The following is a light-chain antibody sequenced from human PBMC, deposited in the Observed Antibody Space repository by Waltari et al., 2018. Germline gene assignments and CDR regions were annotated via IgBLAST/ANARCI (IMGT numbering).Light chain of an antibody. CDR3: QQYGSPPYT. Sequence: ASQRGGSRYLAWVQQKPGHAPRLLIYASSSRATAIPDRFSGSGSGTDFRLTIHRLEPEDYAVYYCQQYGSPPYTFGQRTKREIK. CDR1: QRGGSRY. CDR2: ASS. V-gene: IGKV3-20*01. J-gene: IGKJ2*01.